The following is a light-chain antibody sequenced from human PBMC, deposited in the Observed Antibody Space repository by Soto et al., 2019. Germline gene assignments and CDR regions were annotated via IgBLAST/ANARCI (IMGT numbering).Light chain of an antibody. CDR3: QQYNSSPWT. Sequence: DIKMTQSPSTLSASVGDRVTITCRASQSISSWLAWYKQKPGKAPKLLIYKASSLASGVPSRFSGSGSGTEFTLTISSLQPDDVATYYCQQYNSSPWTFGQGTKVEIK. J-gene: IGKJ1*01. V-gene: IGKV1-5*03. CDR2: KAS. CDR1: QSISSW.